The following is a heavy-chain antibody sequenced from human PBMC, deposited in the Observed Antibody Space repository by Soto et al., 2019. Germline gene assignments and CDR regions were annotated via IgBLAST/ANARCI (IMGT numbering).Heavy chain of an antibody. D-gene: IGHD3-10*01. Sequence: QVQLVESGGGVVQPGRSLRLSCAASGFTFSSYAMHWVRQAPGKGLEWVAVISYDGSNKYYADSVKGRFTISRDNSKNTLYRQMNSLRAEDTAVYYCARAGRGGPVDYWGQGTLVTVSS. CDR1: GFTFSSYA. V-gene: IGHV3-30-3*01. J-gene: IGHJ4*02. CDR3: ARAGRGGPVDY. CDR2: ISYDGSNK.